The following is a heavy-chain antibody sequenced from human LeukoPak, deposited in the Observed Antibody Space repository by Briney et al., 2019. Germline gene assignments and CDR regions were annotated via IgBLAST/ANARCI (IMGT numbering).Heavy chain of an antibody. D-gene: IGHD3-10*01. V-gene: IGHV1-46*01. Sequence: ASVKVSCKASGYTFTSFFMHWVRQAPGQGLEWMGIINPRGGSATSAQRFQGRLTVTRGTSTSTVYMELSSLTSEDTAVYYCARDYHGSGSLTTFDSWGQGTLVTVSS. CDR3: ARDYHGSGSLTTFDS. J-gene: IGHJ4*02. CDR2: INPRGGSA. CDR1: GYTFTSFF.